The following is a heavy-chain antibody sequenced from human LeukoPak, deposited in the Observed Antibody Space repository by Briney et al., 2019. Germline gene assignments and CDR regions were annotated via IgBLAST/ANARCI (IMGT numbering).Heavy chain of an antibody. Sequence: GGSLRLSCAASGFTFSSYWMGWVRQAPGKGLEWVANIKQDGSEKYYVDSVKGRFTISRDNAKNSLYLQMNSLRAEDTAVYYCARKGSGYYYFYYYYYMDVWGKGTTVTVSS. CDR2: IKQDGSEK. J-gene: IGHJ6*03. V-gene: IGHV3-7*01. D-gene: IGHD3-22*01. CDR3: ARKGSGYYYFYYYYYMDV. CDR1: GFTFSSYW.